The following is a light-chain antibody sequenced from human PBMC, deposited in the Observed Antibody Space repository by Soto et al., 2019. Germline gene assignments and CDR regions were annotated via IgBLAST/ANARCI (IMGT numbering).Light chain of an antibody. Sequence: EIVMTQSPATLSVSPGERATLSWKASHSVSSNLAWYQQKPGQAPRLVIYGASTRATGIPARFSGSGSGTEFTLTISSLQSEDFAVYYCQQYNNWPPGFGQGTKLEIK. CDR3: QQYNNWPPG. CDR2: GAS. CDR1: HSVSSN. V-gene: IGKV3-15*01. J-gene: IGKJ2*03.